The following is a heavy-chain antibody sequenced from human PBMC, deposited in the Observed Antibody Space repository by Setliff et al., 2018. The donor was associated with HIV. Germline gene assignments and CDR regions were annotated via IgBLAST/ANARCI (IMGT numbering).Heavy chain of an antibody. CDR3: ARHVLDYNFWSGYSTQNCFDY. CDR2: INHSGST. Sequence: SETLSLTCVVYGGPFSGYYWSWMRQSPRKGLEWIGEINHSGSTTYNPSLKSRVTISVDTSKNQFSLNLSSVTAADTAVYYCARHVLDYNFWSGYSTQNCFDYWGQGTLVTVSS. D-gene: IGHD3-3*01. CDR1: GGPFSGYY. J-gene: IGHJ4*02. V-gene: IGHV4-34*01.